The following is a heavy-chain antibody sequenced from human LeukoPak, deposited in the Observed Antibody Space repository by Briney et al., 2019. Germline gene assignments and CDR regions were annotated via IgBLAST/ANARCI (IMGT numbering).Heavy chain of an antibody. J-gene: IGHJ4*02. CDR1: GGTFSSYA. CDR3: ARVRKDTAMVFDY. CDR2: IIPIFGTA. Sequence: SVKVSCKASGGTFSSYAISWVRQAPGQGLEWMGGIIPIFGTANCAQKFQGRVTITADKSTSTAYMELSSLRSEDTAVYYCARVRKDTAMVFDYWGQGTLVTVSS. V-gene: IGHV1-69*06. D-gene: IGHD5-18*01.